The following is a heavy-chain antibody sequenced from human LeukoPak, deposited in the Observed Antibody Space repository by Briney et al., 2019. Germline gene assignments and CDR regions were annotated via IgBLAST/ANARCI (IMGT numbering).Heavy chain of an antibody. CDR3: AKESPHFDY. V-gene: IGHV3-23*01. J-gene: IGHJ4*02. CDR1: GFTFSGYA. CDR2: ISGNSLST. Sequence: GGSLRLSCAASGFTFSGYAMSWVRQTPGKGLEWVSVISGNSLSTFYADSVKGRFTIPRDNSKNTLYLQMNSLRAEDTAVYYCAKESPHFDYWGQGTLVTGSS.